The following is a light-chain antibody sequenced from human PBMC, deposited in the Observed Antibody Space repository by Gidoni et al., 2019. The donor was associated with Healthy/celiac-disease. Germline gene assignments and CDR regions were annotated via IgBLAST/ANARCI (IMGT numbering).Light chain of an antibody. CDR1: QALSIA. J-gene: IGKJ5*01. V-gene: IGKV1-13*02. CDR2: DAS. CDR3: QQFNSYPRS. Sequence: AIQLTQSPSSLSASVGDIVTITCRASQALSIALAWYQQKPGKAPKLLIYDASSLDSGVPSRFIGIGSGTYFTLTISSLQPEDFATYSCQQFNSYPRSFGQGTRLEIK.